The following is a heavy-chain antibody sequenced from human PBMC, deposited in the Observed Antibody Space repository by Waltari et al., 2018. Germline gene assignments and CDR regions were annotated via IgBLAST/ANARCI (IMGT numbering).Heavy chain of an antibody. J-gene: IGHJ6*02. CDR1: GFTFSSYS. CDR2: ISSSSSYI. V-gene: IGHV3-21*01. D-gene: IGHD6-13*01. CDR3: ARDPAAGNLAYYYYYGMDV. Sequence: EVQLVESGGGLVKPGGSLRLSCAASGFTFSSYSMNWVRQAPGKGLEWVSSISSSSSYISYADSVKGRFTISRDKAKNSLYLQMNSLRAEDTAVYYCARDPAAGNLAYYYYYGMDVWGQGTTVTVSS.